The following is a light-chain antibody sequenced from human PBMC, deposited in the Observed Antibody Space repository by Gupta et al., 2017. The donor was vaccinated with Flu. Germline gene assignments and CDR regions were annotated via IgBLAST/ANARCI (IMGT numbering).Light chain of an antibody. V-gene: IGKV3-15*01. CDR2: GAS. Sequence: EIVMTQSPDTLSVSPGDRATLSCRASQSISSNLAWYQHKPGLAPRLLIYGASTRATGIADRFSGSGCGTEFTLTISSRESEDFAVYYCQQYDYWPQITFGQGTRLEIK. J-gene: IGKJ5*01. CDR3: QQYDYWPQIT. CDR1: QSISSN.